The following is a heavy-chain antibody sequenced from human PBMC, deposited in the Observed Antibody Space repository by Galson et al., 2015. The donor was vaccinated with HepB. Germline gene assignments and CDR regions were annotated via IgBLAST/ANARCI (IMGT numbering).Heavy chain of an antibody. CDR1: GFTFSDHS. Sequence: SLRLSCAASGFTFSDHSMNWVRQAPGKGLEWVSSIGRTSININYADSVKGRYTISRDNAKNSLYLQMNSLRAEDTAVYYCTRDVGNTKTYQYHGMDVWGQGTTITVSS. CDR3: TRDVGNTKTYQYHGMDV. CDR2: IGRTSINI. D-gene: IGHD2-2*01. V-gene: IGHV3-21*01. J-gene: IGHJ6*02.